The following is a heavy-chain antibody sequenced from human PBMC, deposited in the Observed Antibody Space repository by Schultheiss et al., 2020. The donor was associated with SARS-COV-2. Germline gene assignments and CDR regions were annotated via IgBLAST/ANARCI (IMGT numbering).Heavy chain of an antibody. CDR1: GFIFDDYG. D-gene: IGHD4/OR15-4a*01. J-gene: IGHJ6*02. Sequence: GESLKISCVASGFIFDDYGMSWVRQAPGKGLEWVSGISWNGGGTGYADSVKGRFTISRDNAKNSLYLQMNSLRAEDTAVYYCARAMAGGVLTYGMDVWGQGTTVTVSS. CDR3: ARAMAGGVLTYGMDV. CDR2: ISWNGGGT. V-gene: IGHV3-20*04.